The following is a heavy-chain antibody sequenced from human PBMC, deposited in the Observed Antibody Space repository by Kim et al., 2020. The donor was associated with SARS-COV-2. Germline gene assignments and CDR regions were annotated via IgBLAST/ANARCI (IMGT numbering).Heavy chain of an antibody. Sequence: DSVTGRFTIPRENTKNTLYLQRNSLRAEDTAVYYCAKGGGSSWSRGWFDPWGQGTLVTVSS. V-gene: IGHV3-23*01. D-gene: IGHD6-13*01. CDR3: AKGGGSSWSRGWFDP. J-gene: IGHJ5*02.